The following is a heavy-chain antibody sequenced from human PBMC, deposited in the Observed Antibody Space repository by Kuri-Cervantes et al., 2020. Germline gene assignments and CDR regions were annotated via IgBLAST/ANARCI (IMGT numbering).Heavy chain of an antibody. CDR3: AREGAAAAKFGYAFDI. D-gene: IGHD6-13*01. Sequence: ASVKVSCKASGYTFNRYYMHWVRQAPGQGLEWMGIINPSGGSATYAQKFQGRVTMTSDTSTSTVYMELSSLRSEDTAVYYCAREGAAAAKFGYAFDIWGQGTMVTVSS. CDR1: GYTFNRYY. CDR2: INPSGGSA. V-gene: IGHV1-46*02. J-gene: IGHJ3*02.